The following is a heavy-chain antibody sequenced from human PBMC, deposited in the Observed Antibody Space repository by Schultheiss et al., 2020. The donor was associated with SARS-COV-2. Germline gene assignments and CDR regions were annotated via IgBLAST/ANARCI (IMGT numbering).Heavy chain of an antibody. CDR2: INPSGGST. Sequence: ASVKVSCKASGYTFTSYYMHWVLQAPGQGLEWMGIINPSGGSTSYAQKFQGRVTMTRDTSTSTVYMELSSLRSEDTAVYYCAREGYCSGGSCFGGMDVWGQGTTVTVSS. CDR1: GYTFTSYY. V-gene: IGHV1-46*01. J-gene: IGHJ6*02. D-gene: IGHD2-15*01. CDR3: AREGYCSGGSCFGGMDV.